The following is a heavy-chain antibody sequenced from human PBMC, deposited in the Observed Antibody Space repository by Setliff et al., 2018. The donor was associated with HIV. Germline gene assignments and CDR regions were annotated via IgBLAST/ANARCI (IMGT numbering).Heavy chain of an antibody. CDR3: TKRTGNGWSHTDY. CDR2: ISDDGTNT. Sequence: GGSLRLSCAVSGFSLTSLAIHWVRQAPGKGLAWVAVISDDGTNTYYADSVKGRFTISRDNSKNTMYLQMNSLRVEDTAVYYCTKRTGNGWSHTDYWGHGTLVTVSS. CDR1: GFSLTSLA. D-gene: IGHD6-19*01. V-gene: IGHV3-30*14. J-gene: IGHJ4*01.